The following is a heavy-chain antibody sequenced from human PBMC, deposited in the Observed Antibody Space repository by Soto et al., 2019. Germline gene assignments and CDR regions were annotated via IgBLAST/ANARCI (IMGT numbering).Heavy chain of an antibody. CDR1: GFSLSTSVMC. CDR2: IDWDDDK. Sequence: SGPTLVNPTQTLTLTCTFSGFSLSTSVMCVSWIRQPPGKALEWLALIDWDDDKYYSTSLKTRLTISKDTSKNQVVLTMTNMDPVDTATYYCARIEYYYDSSGYYYCWFDPWGQGTLVTVSS. D-gene: IGHD3-22*01. V-gene: IGHV2-70*01. J-gene: IGHJ5*02. CDR3: ARIEYYYDSSGYYYCWFDP.